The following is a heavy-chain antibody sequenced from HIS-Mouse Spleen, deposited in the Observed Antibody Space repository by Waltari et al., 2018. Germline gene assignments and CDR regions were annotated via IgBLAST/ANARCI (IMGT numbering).Heavy chain of an antibody. V-gene: IGHV4-34*01. CDR1: GGSFSGYY. D-gene: IGHD6-25*01. CDR2: INHSGST. CDR3: ARGGGYSSGRGAFDI. Sequence: QVQLQHWGAGLLKPSETLSLTCAVYGGSFSGYYWSWIRQPPGKGLEWIGEINHSGSTNYNPYLKSRVTISVDTSKNQFSLKLSSVTAADTAVYYCARGGGYSSGRGAFDIWGQGTMVTVSS. J-gene: IGHJ3*02.